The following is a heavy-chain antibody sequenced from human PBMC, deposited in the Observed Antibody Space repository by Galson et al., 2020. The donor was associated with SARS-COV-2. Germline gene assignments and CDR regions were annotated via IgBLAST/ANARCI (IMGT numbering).Heavy chain of an antibody. CDR1: GFTFHTYA. D-gene: IGHD2-21*01. CDR2: IGANGGST. V-gene: IGHV3-23*01. J-gene: IGHJ4*02. CDR3: AKPAVPHTGSGGGHCCLPDY. Sequence: TGGSLRHSCAASGFTFHTYAMTWVRQAPGKGLEWVSGIGANGGSTYYADSVKGRFTVSRDNSKNTLYLQMNSLRVEDTAVYYCAKPAVPHTGSGGGHCCLPDYWGQGTLLTVSS.